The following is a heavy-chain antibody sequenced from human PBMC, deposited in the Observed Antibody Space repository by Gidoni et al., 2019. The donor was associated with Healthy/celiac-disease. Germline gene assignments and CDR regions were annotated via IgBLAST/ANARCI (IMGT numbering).Heavy chain of an antibody. V-gene: IGHV4-31*03. CDR1: GGSISRGGYY. Sequence: QVQLQESGPGLVKLSQTLSLTCTVSGGSISRGGYYWSWIRPHPGKGLEWIGYIDYSGSTYYNPSLKSRVTIAVDTSKNQFSLKLSSVTAADTAVYYCARDGTYYESSGYSKTYYFDYWGQGTLVTVSS. J-gene: IGHJ4*02. D-gene: IGHD3-22*01. CDR2: IDYSGST. CDR3: ARDGTYYESSGYSKTYYFDY.